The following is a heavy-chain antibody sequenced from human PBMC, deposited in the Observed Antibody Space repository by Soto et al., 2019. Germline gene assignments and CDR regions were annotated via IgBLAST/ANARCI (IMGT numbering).Heavy chain of an antibody. Sequence: ASVKVSCKASGDTFTSYYMHWVRQAPGQGLEWIGIINPSGGSTSYAQKLQGRVTMTTDTSTSTAYMELRSLRSDDTAVYYCARVTGYCSSTSCDYYYYYMAVWGKGTTVTVSS. J-gene: IGHJ6*03. CDR1: GDTFTSYY. V-gene: IGHV1-46*01. D-gene: IGHD2-2*01. CDR3: ARVTGYCSSTSCDYYYYYMAV. CDR2: INPSGGST.